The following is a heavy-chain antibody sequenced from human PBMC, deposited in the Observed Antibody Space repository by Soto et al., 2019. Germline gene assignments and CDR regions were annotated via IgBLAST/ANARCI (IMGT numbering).Heavy chain of an antibody. CDR3: ARSTVATDDY. CDR1: GGSISSSSYY. CDR2: IYYSGDT. D-gene: IGHD4-17*01. V-gene: IGHV4-39*01. Sequence: SETLSLTCTVSGGSISSSSYYWGFIRQPPGKGLEWIASIYYSGDTYYNPSLKSRVTMSVDTSKNQFSLKLSSVTAADTAVYYCARSTVATDDYWGQGTLVTVSS. J-gene: IGHJ4*02.